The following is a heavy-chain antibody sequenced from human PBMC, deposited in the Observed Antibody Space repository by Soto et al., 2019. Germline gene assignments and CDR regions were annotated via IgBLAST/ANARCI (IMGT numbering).Heavy chain of an antibody. CDR3: AFGSRGFDY. CDR2: INPSGGAT. J-gene: IGHJ4*02. Sequence: QVQLVQSGAEVKKPGASVKVSCKASGYTFRNYYMHWVRQAPGQGLEWMGVINPSGGATRYTQKFLGRVTVTRDTSTSTVYMDLSSLRSDDTAVYYCAFGSRGFDYWGQGTLVTVSS. CDR1: GYTFRNYY. V-gene: IGHV1-46*01. D-gene: IGHD3-22*01.